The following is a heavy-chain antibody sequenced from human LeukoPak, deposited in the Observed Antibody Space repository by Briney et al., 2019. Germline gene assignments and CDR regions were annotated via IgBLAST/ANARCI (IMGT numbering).Heavy chain of an antibody. J-gene: IGHJ4*02. CDR3: ARAYSRSRFDY. V-gene: IGHV5-10-1*01. CDR1: GYNFTNYR. CDR2: IDPSDSYN. Sequence: GESLKISCKGSGYNFTNYRISWVRQMPGKGLEWMGTIDPSDSYNNYSPSFQGHVTISADKSISIAYLQWSSLKASDTAMYYCARAYSRSRFDYWGQGTLVTVSS. D-gene: IGHD6-6*01.